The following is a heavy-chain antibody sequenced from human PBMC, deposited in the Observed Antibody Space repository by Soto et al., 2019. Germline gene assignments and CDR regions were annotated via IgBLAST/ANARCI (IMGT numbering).Heavy chain of an antibody. J-gene: IGHJ4*02. CDR1: GFTFSDYY. D-gene: IGHD2-8*01. V-gene: IGHV3-11*05. CDR2: VSSRSTST. CDR3: ARDNGGTFDY. Sequence: VHLVESGGGSVKPGGSLRLSCAASGFTFSDYYMTWIRQAPGKGLEWVSYVSSRSTSTNYADSMKGRFTISRDNAKNSLYLQMNSLRAEDTAVYYCARDNGGTFDYWGQGTLVTVSS.